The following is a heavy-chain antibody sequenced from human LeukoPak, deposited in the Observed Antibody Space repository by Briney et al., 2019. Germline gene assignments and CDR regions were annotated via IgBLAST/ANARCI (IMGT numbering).Heavy chain of an antibody. CDR2: ISSSSSYI. J-gene: IGHJ4*02. D-gene: IGHD3-3*01. CDR1: GFTFSSYG. Sequence: GGSLRLSCAASGFTFSSYGMNWVRQAPGKGLEWVSSISSSSSYIYYADSVKGRFTISRDNAKNSLYLQMNSLRAEDTAVYYCARAKWSDFWSGYAYWGQGTLVTVSS. CDR3: ARAKWSDFWSGYAY. V-gene: IGHV3-21*01.